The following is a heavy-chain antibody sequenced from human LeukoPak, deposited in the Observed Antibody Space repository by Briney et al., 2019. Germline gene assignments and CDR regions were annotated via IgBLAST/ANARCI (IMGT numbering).Heavy chain of an antibody. CDR2: ISSSSSYI. V-gene: IGHV3-21*01. Sequence: GGSLRLSCAASGFTFSSYSMNWVCQAPGKGREGVSSISSSSSYIYYADSVKGRFTISRDNAKNSLYLQMNSLRAEDTAVYYCARDPVVPAAYGNWFDPWGQGTLVTVSS. CDR3: ARDPVVPAAYGNWFDP. CDR1: GFTFSSYS. J-gene: IGHJ5*02. D-gene: IGHD2-2*01.